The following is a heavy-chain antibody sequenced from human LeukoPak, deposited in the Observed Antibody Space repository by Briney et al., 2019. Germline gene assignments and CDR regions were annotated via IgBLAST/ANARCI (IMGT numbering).Heavy chain of an antibody. CDR3: AKDSSVLPNALDL. CDR1: GLRFDRYA. D-gene: IGHD4/OR15-4a*01. V-gene: IGHV3-23*01. J-gene: IGHJ3*01. Sequence: GGSLRLSCAASGLRFDRYAMTWVRQAPGKGLEWVLSISYSGTSSYYGDAVKGRFTISRDNSKNTVYLQMNSLRDEDTALYYCAKDSSVLPNALDLWGQGTMVTVSS. CDR2: ISYSGTSS.